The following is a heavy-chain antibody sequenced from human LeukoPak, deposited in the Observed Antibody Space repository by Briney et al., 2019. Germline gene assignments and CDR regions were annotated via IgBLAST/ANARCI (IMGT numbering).Heavy chain of an antibody. J-gene: IGHJ4*02. D-gene: IGHD1-14*01. Sequence: GGSLRLSCAASGFTFSTYALGWVRQAPGKGLQWVSSITGSGDTTYYADSVKGRFTISRDNSKNTLYLQMNRLRVEDTAVYYCVKGSPAGVQWTGFDYWGQGALVTVSS. CDR2: ITGSGDTT. CDR1: GFTFSTYA. CDR3: VKGSPAGVQWTGFDY. V-gene: IGHV3-23*01.